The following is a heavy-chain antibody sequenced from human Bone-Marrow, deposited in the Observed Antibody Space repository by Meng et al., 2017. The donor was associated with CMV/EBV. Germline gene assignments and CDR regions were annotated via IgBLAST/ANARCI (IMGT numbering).Heavy chain of an antibody. J-gene: IGHJ5*02. V-gene: IGHV1-2*02. CDR3: AREREEGYCSSTSCYYGNWFDP. D-gene: IGHD2-2*01. CDR1: GYPFTGYY. Sequence: ASVKVSCKASGYPFTGYYMHWVRQAPGQGLEWIGWINPNTGVTNYAQKFQGRVSLTRDTSISTVYVELRSLRSDDTAMYYCAREREEGYCSSTSCYYGNWFDPWGQGTLVTVSS. CDR2: INPNTGVT.